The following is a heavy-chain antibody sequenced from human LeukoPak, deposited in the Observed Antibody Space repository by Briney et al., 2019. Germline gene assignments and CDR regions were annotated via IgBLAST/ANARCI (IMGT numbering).Heavy chain of an antibody. CDR2: IYNSGST. V-gene: IGHV4-59*01. CDR3: ARAGSGYSFDS. Sequence: PSETLSLTCTVPGGSISSYYWSWIRQPPEKELEWIGYIYNSGSTNYNPSLKSRVTISVDTSKNQFSLKLSSVTAADTAVYYCARAGSGYSFDSWGQGTLVTVSP. J-gene: IGHJ4*02. CDR1: GGSISSYY. D-gene: IGHD3-3*01.